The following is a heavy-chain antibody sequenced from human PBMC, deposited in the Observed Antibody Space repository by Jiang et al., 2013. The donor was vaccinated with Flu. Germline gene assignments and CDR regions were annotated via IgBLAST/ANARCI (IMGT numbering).Heavy chain of an antibody. D-gene: IGHD2-2*01. CDR1: GYSFTNYW. CDR3: ARPQKYCSTTDCPPFDY. CDR2: ISPPDSEI. J-gene: IGHJ4*02. V-gene: IGHV5-10-1*01. Sequence: GAEVKKPGESLRISCKGSGYSFTNYWINWVRQMPGKGLEWMGRISPPDSEIHYSPSLQGHVTMSVDKATSTAYLQWSSLEASDTALYYCARPQKYCSTTDCPPFDYWAREPWSPSPQ.